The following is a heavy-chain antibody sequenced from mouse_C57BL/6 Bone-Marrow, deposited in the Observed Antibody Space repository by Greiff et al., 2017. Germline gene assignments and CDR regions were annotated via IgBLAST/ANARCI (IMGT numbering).Heavy chain of an antibody. CDR3: ARRNYGNNGFAY. CDR2: ISAGSGCT. D-gene: IGHD2-1*01. V-gene: IGHV1-54*01. CDR1: GYAFTNYV. Sequence: QVQLMESGAGLVRPGTSVKVSCAASGYAFTNYVIAWVRQRPGQGLEWIAVISAGSGCTNYNEKFKGKATLTADKSYSTAYMQLSRLTSEDSAVYVCARRNYGNNGFAYWGQGTLVTVSA. J-gene: IGHJ3*01.